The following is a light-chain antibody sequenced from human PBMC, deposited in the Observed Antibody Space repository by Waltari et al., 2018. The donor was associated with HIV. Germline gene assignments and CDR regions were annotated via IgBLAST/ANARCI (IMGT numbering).Light chain of an antibody. CDR3: ASWDGRLSWNGRLSGSVV. V-gene: IGLV1-44*01. J-gene: IGLJ2*01. Sequence: QSLLTQPPSASGTPGQRVSIAGSRTSSDIAHGTIHWEQQVPGTAPKLLVYHTDQRASGVPARFSGSRSGTSASLVIGGLQPEDEADYYCASWDGRLSWNGRLSGSVVFGGGTKMTVL. CDR1: SSDIAHGT. CDR2: HTD.